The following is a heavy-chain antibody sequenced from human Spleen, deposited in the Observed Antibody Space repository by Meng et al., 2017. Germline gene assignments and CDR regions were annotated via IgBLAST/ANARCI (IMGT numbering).Heavy chain of an antibody. J-gene: IGHJ5*02. CDR1: GGSFSGYY. V-gene: IGHV4-34*01. D-gene: IGHD6-13*01. Sequence: QWHVQQWGAGMCEPSETLSLTCAFYGGSFSGYYWSWIRQPPGKGLEWSGEINHSGSTNYNPSLKSRVTISVDTSKNQFSLKLSSVTAADTAVYYCARGPIAAAGRAYYWFDPWGQGTLVTASS. CDR3: ARGPIAAAGRAYYWFDP. CDR2: INHSGST.